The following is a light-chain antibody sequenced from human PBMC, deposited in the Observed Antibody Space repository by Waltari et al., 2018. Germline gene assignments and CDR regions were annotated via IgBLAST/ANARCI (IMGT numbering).Light chain of an antibody. CDR3: QHYNSYLST. Sequence: DIQMTQSPSTLSASVGDRVTITCRASRSIGDWLAWFQQKPGKAPNLLIYQASSLESGVPSRFSGSGSGTEFTLTINSLQPDDFATYYCQHYNSYLSTFGQGTTVEIK. V-gene: IGKV1-5*03. CDR2: QAS. J-gene: IGKJ1*01. CDR1: RSIGDW.